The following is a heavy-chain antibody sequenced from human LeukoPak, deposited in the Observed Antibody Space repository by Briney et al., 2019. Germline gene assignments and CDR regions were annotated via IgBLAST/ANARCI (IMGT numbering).Heavy chain of an antibody. Sequence: SETLSLTCSVSGGSIGSYHWNWIRQPSGKGLEWIGIVFNNGGTKHNPSLKSRVATSVDTSKNQFALKLSSVTAADTAVYYCVASYGGYVLDYWGQGALVIVSS. V-gene: IGHV4-59*01. CDR1: GGSIGSYH. D-gene: IGHD5-12*01. J-gene: IGHJ4*02. CDR3: VASYGGYVLDY. CDR2: VFNNGGT.